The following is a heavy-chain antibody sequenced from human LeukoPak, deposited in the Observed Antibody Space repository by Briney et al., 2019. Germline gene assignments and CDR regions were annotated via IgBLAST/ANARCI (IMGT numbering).Heavy chain of an antibody. D-gene: IGHD3-10*01. Sequence: GASVKVSCKASGYTFISYDINWVRQATGQGLEWMGWMNPNSGNTGYAQKFQGRVTITRNTSISTAYMELSSLRSEDTAVYYCVTYYYGSGSPNNDYWGQGTLVTVSS. CDR3: VTYYYGSGSPNNDY. CDR1: GYTFISYD. V-gene: IGHV1-8*03. J-gene: IGHJ4*02. CDR2: MNPNSGNT.